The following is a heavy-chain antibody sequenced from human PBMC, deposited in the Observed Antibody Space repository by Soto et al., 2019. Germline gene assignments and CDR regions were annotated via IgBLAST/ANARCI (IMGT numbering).Heavy chain of an antibody. V-gene: IGHV3-9*01. CDR1: GSNLAEYP. CDR2: ISWEGGRI. D-gene: IGHD2-15*01. CDR3: AKVVVQVTHPRYYFYGMDL. Sequence: LRIPCPASGSNLAEYPKLWARQIPGNGLEWVSGISWEGGRIGYADSVKGRFTISRDNAKKSLFLQMNSLRPEDTALYYCAKVVVQVTHPRYYFYGMDLWGQGTTVTVSS. J-gene: IGHJ6*02.